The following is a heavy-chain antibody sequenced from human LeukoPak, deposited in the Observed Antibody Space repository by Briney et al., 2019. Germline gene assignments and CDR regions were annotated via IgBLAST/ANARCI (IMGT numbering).Heavy chain of an antibody. CDR2: INHSGST. V-gene: IGHV4-34*01. CDR3: ARGRATYDFWRGQKIDQ. J-gene: IGHJ4*02. CDR1: GGPFSGYY. Sequence: SEALSLTCAVYGGPFSGYYWSWIRQPPGQGLEWIGEINHSGSTNYNPSLKSRVTISVDTSKKQFSLKLSSVTAADTAVYFCARGRATYDFWRGQKIDQWGQGTLVTVSS. D-gene: IGHD3-3*01.